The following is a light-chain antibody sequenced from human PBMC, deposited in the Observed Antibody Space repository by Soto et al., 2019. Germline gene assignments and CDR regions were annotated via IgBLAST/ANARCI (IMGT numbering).Light chain of an antibody. CDR1: QSISSY. CDR2: AAS. CDR3: QQSYSTPPK. V-gene: IGKV1-39*01. J-gene: IGKJ1*01. Sequence: DIQMTQSPSSLSASVGDRVTITCRASQSISSYLNWYQQKPGKAPKLLIYAASSLQSGVPSRFSGSGSGTEFTLTISSLQPQDFATYYCQQSYSTPPKFGHGTKVEIK.